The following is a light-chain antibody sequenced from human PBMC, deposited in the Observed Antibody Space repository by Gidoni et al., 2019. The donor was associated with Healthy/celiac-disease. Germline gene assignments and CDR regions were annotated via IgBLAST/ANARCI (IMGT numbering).Light chain of an antibody. CDR2: QGS. V-gene: IGLV3-1*01. J-gene: IGLJ2*01. CDR3: QAWDSCTVV. Sequence: YELPHPPSVPVSPGQTASITCSGDKLGDKYVCWYQQKPGQSPLLVIYQGSKRPSGIPERFSGSNSGNTATLTISGTEAMDEDDYYCQAWDSCTVVFGGGTKLTVL. CDR1: KLGDKY.